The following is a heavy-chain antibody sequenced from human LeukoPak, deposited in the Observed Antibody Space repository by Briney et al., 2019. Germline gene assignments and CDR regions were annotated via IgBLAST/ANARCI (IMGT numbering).Heavy chain of an antibody. Sequence: PGGPLKLSCAASGFTFSGSAMHWVRQASGKGLEWVGRIRSKANSYATAYAASVKGRFTVSSDDSKNTAYLQMNSLKTEDTAVYYCTRLWEQWNAFDIWGQGTMVTVSS. CDR3: TRLWEQWNAFDI. V-gene: IGHV3-73*01. J-gene: IGHJ3*02. CDR1: GFTFSGSA. CDR2: IRSKANSYAT. D-gene: IGHD1-26*01.